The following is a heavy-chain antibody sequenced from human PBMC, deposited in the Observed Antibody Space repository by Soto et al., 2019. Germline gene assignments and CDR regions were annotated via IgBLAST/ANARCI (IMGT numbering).Heavy chain of an antibody. D-gene: IGHD6-19*01. CDR2: IKQDGSEK. V-gene: IGHV3-7*01. J-gene: IGHJ5*02. CDR3: ARDIAVAANWFDP. Sequence: EVQLVESGGGLVQPGGALRLSCAASGFTFSSYWMSWVLQAPGKGLEWVANIKQDGSEKYYVDSVKGRFTISRDNAKNSLYLQMNSLRAEDTAVYYCARDIAVAANWFDPWGQGTLVTVSS. CDR1: GFTFSSYW.